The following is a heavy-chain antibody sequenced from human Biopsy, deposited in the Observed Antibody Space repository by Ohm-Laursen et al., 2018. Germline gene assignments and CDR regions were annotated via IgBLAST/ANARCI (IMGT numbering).Heavy chain of an antibody. CDR1: GSAFSSSW. V-gene: IGHV3-7*01. CDR3: ARVDRCSIWNGTGCFYGLDV. Sequence: SLRLSCAAAGSAFSSSWMTWVRQAPGKGLEWVANINRDGNEKIYVDSVKGRFSISRDNATTSLFLQMNSLRPEDTAVYYCARVDRCSIWNGTGCFYGLDVWGQGTAVTVSS. J-gene: IGHJ6*02. D-gene: IGHD2-2*01. CDR2: INRDGNEK.